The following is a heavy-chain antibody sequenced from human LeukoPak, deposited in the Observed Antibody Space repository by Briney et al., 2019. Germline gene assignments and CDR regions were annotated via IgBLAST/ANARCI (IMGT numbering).Heavy chain of an antibody. Sequence: SQTLSLPCTVSGGSISSGGYYWSWLRQHPGKGLEWMGYMYYSGRTSYNPSLNSRVTISVDTSKNQFSLKLSSVPAADTAVYYCVRGVKATMMRSIPYGAFDIWGQGTMVTVSA. CDR2: MYYSGRT. CDR1: GGSISSGGYY. J-gene: IGHJ3*02. V-gene: IGHV4-31*03. CDR3: VRGVKATMMRSIPYGAFDI. D-gene: IGHD3-22*01.